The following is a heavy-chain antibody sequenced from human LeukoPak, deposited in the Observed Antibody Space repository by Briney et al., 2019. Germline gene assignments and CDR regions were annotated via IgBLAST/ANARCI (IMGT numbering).Heavy chain of an antibody. Sequence: ASVKVSCKASGYTFTSYGISWVRQAPGQGLEWMGWISAYNGNTNYAQKLQGRVTMTTDTSTSTAYMELRSLRSDDTAVYYCARDQKDIVVVPAAECYYYGMDVWGQGTTVTVSS. CDR1: GYTFTSYG. D-gene: IGHD2-2*01. CDR3: ARDQKDIVVVPAAECYYYGMDV. J-gene: IGHJ6*02. CDR2: ISAYNGNT. V-gene: IGHV1-18*01.